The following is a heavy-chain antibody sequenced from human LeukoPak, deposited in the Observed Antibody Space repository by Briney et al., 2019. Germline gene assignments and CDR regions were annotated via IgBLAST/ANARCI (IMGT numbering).Heavy chain of an antibody. CDR2: IYYSGST. CDR1: GGSISSYY. J-gene: IGHJ5*02. D-gene: IGHD3-22*01. V-gene: IGHV4-59*01. CDR3: ARAMYYYDSSGSPRGGFDP. Sequence: SETLSLTCTVSGGSISSYYWSWIRQPPGKGLEWIGYIYYSGSTNYNPSLKSRVTISVDTSKNQFSLKLSSVTAADTAVYYCARAMYYYDSSGSPRGGFDPWGQGTLVTVSS.